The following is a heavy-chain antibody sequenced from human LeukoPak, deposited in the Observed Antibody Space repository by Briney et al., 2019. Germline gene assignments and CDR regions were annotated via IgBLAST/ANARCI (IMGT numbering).Heavy chain of an antibody. V-gene: IGHV3-30*02. CDR1: EFTFSIYS. Sequence: GGSLRLSCEASEFTFSIYSMHWVRQAPGKGLEWVAFIRYDGSNKYYADSVKGRFTISRDNSKNTLYLQMNSLRAEDTAVYYCAKDYRYYDYWSGSEGLYWGQGTLVTVSS. D-gene: IGHD3-3*01. CDR3: AKDYRYYDYWSGSEGLY. CDR2: IRYDGSNK. J-gene: IGHJ4*02.